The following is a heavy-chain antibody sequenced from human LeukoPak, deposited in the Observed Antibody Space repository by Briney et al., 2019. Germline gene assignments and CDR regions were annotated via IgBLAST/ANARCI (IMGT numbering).Heavy chain of an antibody. Sequence: GGSLRLSCAASGFTFSSYAMSWVRQAPGKGLEWVSAISGSGGSTYYADSVKGRFTISRDNSKNTLYLQMNSLRAEDTAVYYCARGREIGLSVFGNNWFDPWGQGTLVTVSS. V-gene: IGHV3-23*01. CDR1: GFTFSSYA. CDR3: ARGREIGLSVFGNNWFDP. CDR2: ISGSGGST. J-gene: IGHJ5*02. D-gene: IGHD3-10*02.